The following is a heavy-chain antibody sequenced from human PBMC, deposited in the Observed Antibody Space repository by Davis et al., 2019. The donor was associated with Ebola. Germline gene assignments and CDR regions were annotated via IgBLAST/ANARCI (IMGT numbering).Heavy chain of an antibody. Sequence: SETLSLTCAVSGGSFSGNYWAWIRQSPGKGLECIGEVDDGGRVHYNPSLKSRVSISLDTSKNQFSLKLSSVTAADTAVYYCARAQGVVYYYGMDVWGQGTTVTVSS. V-gene: IGHV4-34*01. CDR3: ARAQGVVYYYGMDV. J-gene: IGHJ6*02. CDR2: VDDGGRV. CDR1: GGSFSGNY. D-gene: IGHD2-15*01.